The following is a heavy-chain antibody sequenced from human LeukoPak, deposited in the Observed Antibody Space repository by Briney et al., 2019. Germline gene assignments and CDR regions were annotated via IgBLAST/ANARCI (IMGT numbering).Heavy chain of an antibody. CDR3: ATTTGYSSGERPYYFDY. Sequence: GESLKISCKGSGHSFTSYWINWVRQMPGKGLEWMGRIDPGDSYTNYSPSFQGHVTISADKSISTAYLQWSSLKASDTAMYYCATTTGYSSGERPYYFDYWGQGTLVTVSS. CDR1: GHSFTSYW. J-gene: IGHJ4*02. D-gene: IGHD6-19*01. V-gene: IGHV5-10-1*01. CDR2: IDPGDSYT.